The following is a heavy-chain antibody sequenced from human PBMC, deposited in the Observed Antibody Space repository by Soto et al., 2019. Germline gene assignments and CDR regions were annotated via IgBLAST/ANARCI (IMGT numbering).Heavy chain of an antibody. CDR1: GFTFSNAW. V-gene: IGHV3-15*01. Sequence: PGGSLRLSCAASGFTFSNAWMSWVRQAPGKGLEWVGRIKSKTDGGTTDYAAPVKGRFTISRDDSKNTLYLQMNSLKTEDTAVYYCTTDRWSPNKWLANYYYYGMDVWGQGTTVTVSS. J-gene: IGHJ6*02. D-gene: IGHD6-19*01. CDR3: TTDRWSPNKWLANYYYYGMDV. CDR2: IKSKTDGGTT.